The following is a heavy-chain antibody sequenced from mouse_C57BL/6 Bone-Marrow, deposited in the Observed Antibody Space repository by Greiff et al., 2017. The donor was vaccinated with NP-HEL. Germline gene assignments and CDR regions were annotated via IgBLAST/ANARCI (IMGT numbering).Heavy chain of an antibody. CDR2: ISYDGSN. Sequence: VQLKESGPGLVKPSQSLSLTCSVTGYSITSGYYWNWIRQFPGNKLEWMGYISYDGSNNYNPSLKNRISITRDTSKNQFFLKLNSVTTEDTATYYCARDYYGSGTLFDYWGQGTTLTVSS. CDR3: ARDYYGSGTLFDY. CDR1: GYSITSGYY. V-gene: IGHV3-6*01. D-gene: IGHD1-1*01. J-gene: IGHJ2*01.